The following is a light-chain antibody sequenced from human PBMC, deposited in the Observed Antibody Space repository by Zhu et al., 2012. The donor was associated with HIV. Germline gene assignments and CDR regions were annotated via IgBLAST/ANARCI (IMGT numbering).Light chain of an antibody. CDR2: DAS. CDR3: QQRSNWPLT. Sequence: IVLTQSPATLSLSPGERATVSCRASRSVSSFVAWYQQKPGQAPRLLIYDASKRATGIPARFSGSGSGTDSTLTISSLEPEDFALYYYQQRSNWPLTFGGGTKVEIK. V-gene: IGKV3-11*01. CDR1: RSVSSF. J-gene: IGKJ4*01.